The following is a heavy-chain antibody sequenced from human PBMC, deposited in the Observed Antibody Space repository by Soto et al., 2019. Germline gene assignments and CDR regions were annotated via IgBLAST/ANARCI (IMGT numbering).Heavy chain of an antibody. J-gene: IGHJ5*02. D-gene: IGHD2-21*01. CDR1: GGSMTSFY. CDR3: AGSISGDPWFDP. CDR2: VFHSGTT. Sequence: PSETLSLTCTVPGGSMTSFYWSWIRQPPGKGLEWIGYVFHSGTTNYNPSLKSRVIISVYTSKNQFSLRLNSVTAADTAVYYCAGSISGDPWFDPWGQGTLVTVSS. V-gene: IGHV4-59*03.